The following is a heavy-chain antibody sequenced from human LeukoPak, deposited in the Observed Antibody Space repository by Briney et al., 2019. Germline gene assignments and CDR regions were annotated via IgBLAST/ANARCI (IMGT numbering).Heavy chain of an antibody. CDR2: ISSSGSSI. J-gene: IGHJ4*02. Sequence: GGSLRLSCAASGFTFSSYEMHWVRQAPRKGLEWVSYISSSGSSIYYADSVKGRLTISRDNAKNSLYLQMNSLRAEDTAVCYCARAAYYYDRSGYFPFDYWGQGTLVTVSS. D-gene: IGHD3-22*01. CDR1: GFTFSSYE. CDR3: ARAAYYYDRSGYFPFDY. V-gene: IGHV3-48*03.